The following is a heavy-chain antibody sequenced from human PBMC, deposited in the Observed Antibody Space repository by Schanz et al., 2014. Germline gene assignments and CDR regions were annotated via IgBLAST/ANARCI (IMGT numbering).Heavy chain of an antibody. J-gene: IGHJ6*02. CDR3: ARQRSYFYAMDV. CDR1: GFTVSNNY. CDR2: ISSVGISK. Sequence: VQLVESGGCLVQPGGSLRLSCAASGFTVSNNYMNWVRQAPGKGLEWVSYISSVGISKYYADPVKGRFTISRDSAKNSLYLQMNSLRAEDTAVYYCARQRSYFYAMDVWGQGTTVTVSS. V-gene: IGHV3-11*01.